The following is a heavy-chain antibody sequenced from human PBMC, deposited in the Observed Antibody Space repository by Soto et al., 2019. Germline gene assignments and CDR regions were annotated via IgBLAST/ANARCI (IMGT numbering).Heavy chain of an antibody. J-gene: IGHJ6*02. CDR2: IWHDGTRK. Sequence: QVHLVESGGGVVQPGGSLTLSCSVSDFAFRLHGIHWVRHTPGKGLEWVAMIWHDGTRKYFRDSVRGRFTISRDSAKNKVYLQMNNLRGDDSALYFCARDRSSSYSYAMDLWVQGTTVTVSS. CDR1: DFAFRLHG. D-gene: IGHD3-10*01. V-gene: IGHV3-33*01. CDR3: ARDRSSSYSYAMDL.